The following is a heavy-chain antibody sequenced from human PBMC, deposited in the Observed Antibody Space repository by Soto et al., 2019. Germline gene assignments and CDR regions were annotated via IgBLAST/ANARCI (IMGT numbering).Heavy chain of an antibody. V-gene: IGHV5-51*01. CDR1: GYSFTSYW. CDR2: IYPGDSDT. CDR3: ARPRGYSYGLRVGYYYGMDV. Sequence: GESLKISCKGSGYSFTSYWIGWVRQMPGKGLEWMGIIYPGDSDTRYSPSFQGQVTISADKSISTAYLQWSSLKASDTAMYYCARPRGYSYGLRVGYYYGMDVWGQGTTVTVSS. J-gene: IGHJ6*02. D-gene: IGHD5-18*01.